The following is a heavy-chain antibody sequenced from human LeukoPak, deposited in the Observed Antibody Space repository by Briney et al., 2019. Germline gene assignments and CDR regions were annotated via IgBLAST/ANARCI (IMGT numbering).Heavy chain of an antibody. J-gene: IGHJ5*02. D-gene: IGHD3-22*01. CDR3: ATGRVSHYYDSSGYQNWFDP. Sequence: ASVKVSCKVSGYTLTELSMHWVRQAPGKGLEWTGGFDPEDGETIYAQKFQGRVTMTEDTSTDTAYMELSSLRSEDTAVYYCATGRVSHYYDSSGYQNWFDPWGQGTLVTVSS. V-gene: IGHV1-24*01. CDR2: FDPEDGET. CDR1: GYTLTELS.